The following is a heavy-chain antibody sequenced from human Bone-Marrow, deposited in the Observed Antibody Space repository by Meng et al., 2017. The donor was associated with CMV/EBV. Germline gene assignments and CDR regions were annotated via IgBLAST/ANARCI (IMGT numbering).Heavy chain of an antibody. V-gene: IGHV1-8*01. CDR3: TRGRGSTHKGNWFDP. CDR2: MNPNSGNT. J-gene: IGHJ5*02. D-gene: IGHD3-10*01. Sequence: ASVKVSCKASGYTFTSYDINWVRQATGQGLEWMGWMNPNSGNTAYAPKFQGRLTMTRNTSINTAYMDLSSLRSEDTAIYYCTRGRGSTHKGNWFDPWGQGTQVTVSS. CDR1: GYTFTSYD.